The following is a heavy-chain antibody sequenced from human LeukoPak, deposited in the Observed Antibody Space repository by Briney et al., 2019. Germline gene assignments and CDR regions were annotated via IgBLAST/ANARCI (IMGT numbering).Heavy chain of an antibody. D-gene: IGHD5-18*01. CDR1: GFTFNSYS. CDR3: ERASGDIVETATMGSY. J-gene: IGHJ4*02. CDR2: ISSSSSSI. Sequence: GGSLRLSCAASGFTFNSYSMNWVRQAPGKGLEWVSSISSSSSSIYYADSVKGRFTISRDNAKNSLYLQMNSLRAEDTAVYYCERASGDIVETATMGSYWGQGTLVTVSS. V-gene: IGHV3-21*01.